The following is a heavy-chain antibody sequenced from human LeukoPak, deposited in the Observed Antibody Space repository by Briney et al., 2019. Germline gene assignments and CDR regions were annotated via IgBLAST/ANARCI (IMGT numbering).Heavy chain of an antibody. D-gene: IGHD5-18*01. Sequence: GGSLRLSCAASGFTFSNYYMSWIRQAPGKGLEWISYISNSATIIHYADSVKGRFTISRDNSKNTLYLQMNSLRAEDTAVYYCAKDALRGYSYGLFDYWGQGTLVTVSS. CDR2: ISNSATII. J-gene: IGHJ4*02. CDR1: GFTFSNYY. CDR3: AKDALRGYSYGLFDY. V-gene: IGHV3-11*01.